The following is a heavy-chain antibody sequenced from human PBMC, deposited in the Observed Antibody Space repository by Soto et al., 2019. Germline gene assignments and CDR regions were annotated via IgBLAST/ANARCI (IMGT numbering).Heavy chain of an antibody. CDR3: AKGRSVSRILMVKTAYYIDY. CDR2: ITGSGGDK. V-gene: IGHV3-23*01. CDR1: GFTFGNYA. D-gene: IGHD3-22*01. Sequence: GGSLRLSCAASGFTFGNYAMSWVRQAPGKGLEWVSTITGSGGDKYYADSVKGRFTIARDNPKKTLYLQMNSLRAEDTALYYCAKGRSVSRILMVKTAYYIDYWGQGILVTVSS. J-gene: IGHJ4*02.